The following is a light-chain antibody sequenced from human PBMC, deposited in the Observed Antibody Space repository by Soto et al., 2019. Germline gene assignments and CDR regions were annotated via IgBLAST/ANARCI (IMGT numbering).Light chain of an antibody. CDR3: QQYNNWPSWT. V-gene: IGKV3-15*01. J-gene: IGKJ1*01. CDR1: QSVNTN. Sequence: EIVVTQSPATLSVSPGERATLSCRASQSVNTNFAWYQQKPGQAHRLLIYGASTRATGIPARFSGSGSGTEFTLTISSLQSEDFAVYYCQQYNNWPSWTFGQGTKVDIK. CDR2: GAS.